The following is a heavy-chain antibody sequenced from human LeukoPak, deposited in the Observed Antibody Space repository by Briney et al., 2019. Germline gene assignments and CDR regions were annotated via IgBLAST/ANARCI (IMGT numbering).Heavy chain of an antibody. CDR2: IYYSGST. CDR1: GGSISSYY. D-gene: IGHD3-10*01. Sequence: SETLSLTCTVSGGSISSYYWSWIRQPPGKGLEWIGYIYYSGSTNHNPSLKSRVTISVDTSKNQFSLKLSSVTAADTAVYYCVVGELFGYFDYWGQGTLVTVSS. J-gene: IGHJ4*02. CDR3: VVGELFGYFDY. V-gene: IGHV4-59*01.